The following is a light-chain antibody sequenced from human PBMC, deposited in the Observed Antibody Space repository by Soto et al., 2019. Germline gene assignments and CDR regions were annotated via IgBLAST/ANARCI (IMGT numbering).Light chain of an antibody. CDR3: AAWDDSLSGDV. CDR1: SSNIGSNY. V-gene: IGLV1-47*02. J-gene: IGLJ1*01. CDR2: TNN. Sequence: QSVLTQPPSAPGTPGQRVTISCSGSSSNIGSNYVYWYQQLPGTAPKVLIYTNNQRPSGVPDRFSGSKSATSASLAISGLRSEDEADYYCAAWDDSLSGDVFGTGTKVTVL.